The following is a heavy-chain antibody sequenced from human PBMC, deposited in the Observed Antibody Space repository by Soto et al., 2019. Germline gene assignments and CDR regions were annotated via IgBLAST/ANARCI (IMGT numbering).Heavy chain of an antibody. CDR3: ARGVGIAARLHGSGDY. CDR1: GGSIGSGGYY. Sequence: SETLSLTCTVSGGSIGSGGYYWSWIRQPPGKGLEWIGEINHSGSTNYNPSLKSRVTISVDTSKNQFSLKLSSVTAADTAVYYCARGVGIAARLHGSGDYWGQGTLVTVSS. CDR2: INHSGST. V-gene: IGHV4-39*07. D-gene: IGHD6-6*01. J-gene: IGHJ4*02.